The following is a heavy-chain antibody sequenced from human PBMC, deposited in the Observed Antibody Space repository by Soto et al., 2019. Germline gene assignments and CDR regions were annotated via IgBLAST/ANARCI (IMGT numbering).Heavy chain of an antibody. V-gene: IGHV1-3*01. CDR2: INAGNGNT. Sequence: ASVKVSCKASGYTFTSYAMHWVRQAPGQRLEWMGWINAGNGNTKYSQKFQGRVTITRDTSASTAYMELSSLRSEDTAVYYCARYLSSLSQQLVRYYFDYWGQGTLVTSPQ. D-gene: IGHD6-13*01. CDR1: GYTFTSYA. CDR3: ARYLSSLSQQLVRYYFDY. J-gene: IGHJ4*02.